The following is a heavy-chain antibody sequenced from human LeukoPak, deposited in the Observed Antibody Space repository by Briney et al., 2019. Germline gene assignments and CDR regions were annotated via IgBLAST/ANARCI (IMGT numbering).Heavy chain of an antibody. CDR3: VRGDYGDYTLFDY. J-gene: IGHJ4*02. CDR2: IYSGGST. Sequence: GGSLRLSCAASGFTVSSNYMSWVRQAPGKGLEWVSVIYSGGSTYYADSVKGRFAISRDNSKNTLYLQMNSLRAEDTAVYYCVRGDYGDYTLFDYWGQGTLVTVTS. CDR1: GFTVSSNY. V-gene: IGHV3-53*01. D-gene: IGHD4-17*01.